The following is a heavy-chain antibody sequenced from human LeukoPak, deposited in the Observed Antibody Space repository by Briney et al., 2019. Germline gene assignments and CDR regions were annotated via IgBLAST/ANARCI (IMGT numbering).Heavy chain of an antibody. CDR1: GGSRSSSY. Sequence: SETPFLCCVSSGGSRSSSYWRGWRQPPGKGLEWIGYIYYSGSTNYNPSLKSRVTISVNTSKTQFPLELSSVSAADKDVYYCARHDLWVGFDYWGQGTLVTVSS. J-gene: IGHJ4*02. V-gene: IGHV4-59*01. CDR3: ARHDLWVGFDY. D-gene: IGHD2/OR15-2a*01. CDR2: IYYSGST.